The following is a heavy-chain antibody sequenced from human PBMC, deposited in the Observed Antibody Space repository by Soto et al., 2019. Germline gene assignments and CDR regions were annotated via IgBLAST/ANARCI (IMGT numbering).Heavy chain of an antibody. CDR3: ARRAVDTAMVELFDYYYYMDV. J-gene: IGHJ6*03. Sequence: QVQLQESGPGLVKPSETLSLTCTVSGGSISSYYWRWIRQPPGKGLEWIGYIYYSGSTNYNPSLQRRVTLSVDTFKNQCSLKVSSVTAADTAVYYCARRAVDTAMVELFDYYYYMDVWGKGTTVTVSS. CDR2: IYYSGST. V-gene: IGHV4-59*01. D-gene: IGHD5-18*01. CDR1: GGSISSYY.